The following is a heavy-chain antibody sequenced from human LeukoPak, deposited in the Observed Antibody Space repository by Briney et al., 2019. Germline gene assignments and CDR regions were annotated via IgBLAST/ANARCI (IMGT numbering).Heavy chain of an antibody. CDR1: GYTFNSHY. CDR2: INPSGGST. V-gene: IGHV1-46*02. J-gene: IGHJ4*02. CDR3: ASNLGDDSSGYYPH. D-gene: IGHD3-22*01. Sequence: ASVKVSCKASGYTFNSHYMHWVRQAPGQGLEWMGIINPSGGSTSYAQKFQGRVTITADKSTSTAYMELSSLRSEDTAVYYCASNLGDDSSGYYPHWGQGTLVTVSS.